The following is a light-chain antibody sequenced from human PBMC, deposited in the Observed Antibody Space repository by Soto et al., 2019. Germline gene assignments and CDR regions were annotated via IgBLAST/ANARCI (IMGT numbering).Light chain of an antibody. CDR2: KTS. V-gene: IGKV2-24*01. J-gene: IGKJ1*01. Sequence: EIVMTQTPLSLPVTLGQPASISCKSSQSLAHSDGSTYLNWLQQRPGQPPRLLIYKTSNRFSGVPDRFSGSGAGTNFTLKISKVEAEDVGVYYCMEATLLPHAIGQGTKVEIK. CDR1: QSLAHSDGSTY. CDR3: MEATLLPHA.